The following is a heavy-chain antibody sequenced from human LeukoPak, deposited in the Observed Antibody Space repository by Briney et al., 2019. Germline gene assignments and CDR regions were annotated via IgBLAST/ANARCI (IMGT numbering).Heavy chain of an antibody. V-gene: IGHV4-39*07. CDR2: IYYSGST. Sequence: PSETLSLTCTVSGGSISSSSYYWGWIRQPPGKGLEWIGSIYYSGSTYYNPSPKSRVTISVDKSKNQFSLKLSSVTAADTAVYYCARDKNYSNSYMDVWGKGTTVTVSS. J-gene: IGHJ6*03. CDR3: ARDKNYSNSYMDV. D-gene: IGHD4-11*01. CDR1: GGSISSSSYY.